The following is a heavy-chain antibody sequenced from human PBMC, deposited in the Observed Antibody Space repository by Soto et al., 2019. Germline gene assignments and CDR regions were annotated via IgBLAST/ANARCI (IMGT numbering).Heavy chain of an antibody. CDR2: ITTAGDT. CDR1: GFTFSNYA. V-gene: IGHV3-13*01. CDR3: ARELHGGSYGMDV. Sequence: EVPLVESGGGLVQPGGSLRLSCAASGFTFSNYAMHWVRQVTGKGLEWVSGITTAGDTYYPGSVKGRFTISREKAKNSLYLQMNSLSAGDTAAYYCARELHGGSYGMDVWGQGTTVTVSS. J-gene: IGHJ6*02.